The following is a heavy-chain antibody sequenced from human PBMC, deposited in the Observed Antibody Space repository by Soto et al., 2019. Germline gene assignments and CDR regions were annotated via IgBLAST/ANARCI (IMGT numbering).Heavy chain of an antibody. CDR3: ARAAQNSMVRGVIKRGKTEGGFDY. J-gene: IGHJ4*02. V-gene: IGHV1-69*01. Sequence: QVQLVQSGAEVKKPGSSVKVSCKASGGTFSSYAISWVRQAPGQGLEWMGGIIPIFGTANYAQKFQGRVTITADESTSTAYMELSSLRSEDTAVYYCARAAQNSMVRGVIKRGKTEGGFDYWGQGTLVTVSS. CDR1: GGTFSSYA. D-gene: IGHD3-10*01. CDR2: IIPIFGTA.